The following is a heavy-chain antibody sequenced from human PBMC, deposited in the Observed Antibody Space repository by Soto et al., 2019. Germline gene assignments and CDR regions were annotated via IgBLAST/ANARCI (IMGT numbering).Heavy chain of an antibody. J-gene: IGHJ4*02. D-gene: IGHD1-26*01. CDR3: ARAGARPGGGSDY. Sequence: EVQLVESGGAWVQPGGSLRLSCAASGFTISIYSMNWVRQAPGKGLEWISYISSSTTTIYYADSVRGRFTISRDSAKLYLQMNSLRAEDTAVYYCARAGARPGGGSDYWGQGTLVTVSS. V-gene: IGHV3-48*01. CDR2: ISSSTTTI. CDR1: GFTISIYS.